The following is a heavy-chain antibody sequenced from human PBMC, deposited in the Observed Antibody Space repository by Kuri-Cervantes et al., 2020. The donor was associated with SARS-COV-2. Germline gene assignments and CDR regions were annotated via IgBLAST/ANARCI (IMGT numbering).Heavy chain of an antibody. J-gene: IGHJ5*02. CDR3: ARVGCSRRPRIAAAGIAWFDP. V-gene: IGHV4-34*01. D-gene: IGHD6-13*01. CDR1: GGSFRDYY. CDR2: INHSGST. Sequence: SQTLSLTCAVYGGSFRDYYWSWIRQPPGKGVEWIGGINHSGSTNYNPSLKSRVTMSVDRSMNQFAVKLSFVTAADTAVYYCARVGCSRRPRIAAAGIAWFDPWGQGTLVTVSS.